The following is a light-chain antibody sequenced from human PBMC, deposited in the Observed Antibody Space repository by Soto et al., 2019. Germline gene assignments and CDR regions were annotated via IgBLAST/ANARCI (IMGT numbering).Light chain of an antibody. J-gene: IGKJ1*01. CDR1: QSISSW. V-gene: IGKV1-5*03. CDR2: KAS. Sequence: DIQMTQSPSTLSASVGDRVTITCRASQSISSWLAWYQQKPGKAPKLLIYKASSLESGVPSRFSGSGSGTKFTLTTSSLQPDDFATYYGQQYNSYWTVGQGTKVDTK. CDR3: QQYNSYWT.